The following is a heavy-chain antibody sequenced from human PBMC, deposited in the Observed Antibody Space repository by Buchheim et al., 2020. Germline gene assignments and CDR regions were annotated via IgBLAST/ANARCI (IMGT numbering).Heavy chain of an antibody. V-gene: IGHV3-20*04. CDR1: GFTFDDYG. D-gene: IGHD3-9*01. CDR2: MNWNGGST. CDR3: ARVRYFAWLLLEYYYGMDV. J-gene: IGHJ6*02. Sequence: EVQLVESGGGVVRPGGSLRLSCAASGFTFDDYGMSWVRQAPGKGLEWVSGMNWNGGSTGYEDTVKGRVTISRDNAKKYLYLQINSLGADDTALYYCARVRYFAWLLLEYYYGMDVWGQGTT.